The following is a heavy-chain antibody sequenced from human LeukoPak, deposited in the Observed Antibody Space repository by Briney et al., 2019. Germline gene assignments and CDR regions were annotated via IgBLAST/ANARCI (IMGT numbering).Heavy chain of an antibody. V-gene: IGHV4-59*08. CDR3: ARHKYSSGWPPEGAFDI. D-gene: IGHD6-19*01. J-gene: IGHJ3*02. CDR1: GGSISSSY. Sequence: PSETLSLTCTVSGGSISSSYWSWIRQPPGKGLEWIGYIYYSGSTNYNPSLKSRVTISVDTSKNQFSLKLSSVTAADTAVYYCARHKYSSGWPPEGAFDIWGQGTMVTVSS. CDR2: IYYSGST.